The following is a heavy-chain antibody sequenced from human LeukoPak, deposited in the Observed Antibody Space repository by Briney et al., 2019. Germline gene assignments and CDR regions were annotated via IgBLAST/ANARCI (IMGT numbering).Heavy chain of an antibody. Sequence: GGSLRLSCAASGFTFSSYAMHWVRQAPGKGLEWVAVISYDGSNKYYADSVKGRFTISRDNSKNMLYLQMNSLRAEDTAVYYCAGGLRYFDWLLDYWGQGTLVTVSS. CDR1: GFTFSSYA. CDR2: ISYDGSNK. J-gene: IGHJ4*02. D-gene: IGHD3-9*01. CDR3: AGGLRYFDWLLDY. V-gene: IGHV3-30-3*01.